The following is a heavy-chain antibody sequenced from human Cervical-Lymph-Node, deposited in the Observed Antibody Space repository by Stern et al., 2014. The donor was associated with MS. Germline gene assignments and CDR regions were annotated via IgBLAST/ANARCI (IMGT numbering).Heavy chain of an antibody. CDR1: GFSLTTSGMC. J-gene: IGHJ3*02. CDR2: IDWDDDK. Sequence: VTLKESGPALVKPTQTLTLTCTFSGFSLTTSGMCVSWIRQPPGKALEGLAFIDWDDDKSYNTSLKTRLTISKDTSKNQVVLTMTNMDPVDTATYYCARFYSSSSFADAFDIWGQGTMVTVSS. V-gene: IGHV2-70*01. D-gene: IGHD6-6*01. CDR3: ARFYSSSSFADAFDI.